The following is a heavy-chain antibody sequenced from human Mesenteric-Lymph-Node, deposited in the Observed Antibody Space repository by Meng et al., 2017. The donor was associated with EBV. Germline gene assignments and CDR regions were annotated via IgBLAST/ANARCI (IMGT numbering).Heavy chain of an antibody. Sequence: QVQVVEVGGGVVQPGTFLGLSCAASGFTFSSYGIHWVRQAPGKGLEWVAFIWYDGSHEYYADSVKGRFTISRDNSKNTLYLEMNSLRAEDSAMYYCVRDFYGDFSKTDYWGRGTLVTVSS. CDR2: IWYDGSHE. V-gene: IGHV3-33*08. CDR3: VRDFYGDFSKTDY. D-gene: IGHD4-17*01. CDR1: GFTFSSYG. J-gene: IGHJ4*02.